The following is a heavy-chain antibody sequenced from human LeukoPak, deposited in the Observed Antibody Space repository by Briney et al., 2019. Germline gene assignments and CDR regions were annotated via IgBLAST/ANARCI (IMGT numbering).Heavy chain of an antibody. CDR3: AKCGPVKDIVATSDY. J-gene: IGHJ4*02. CDR1: GFTFSSYA. D-gene: IGHD5-12*01. Sequence: PGGSLRLSCAASGFTFSSYAMSWVRQAPGKGLEWVSGISGSGGSTYYADSVKGRFTISRDNSKNTLYLQMNSLRAEDTALYYCAKCGPVKDIVATSDYWGQGTLVTVSS. V-gene: IGHV3-23*01. CDR2: ISGSGGST.